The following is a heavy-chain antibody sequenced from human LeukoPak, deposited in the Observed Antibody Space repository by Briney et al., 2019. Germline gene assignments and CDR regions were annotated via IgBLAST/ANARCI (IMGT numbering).Heavy chain of an antibody. CDR2: ISWNSGSI. J-gene: IGHJ4*02. CDR1: GFTFSSYS. Sequence: GGSLRLSCAASGFTFSSYSMNWVRQAPGKGLEWVSGISWNSGSIGYADSVKGRFTISRDNAKNSLYLQMNSLRAEDTAVYYCAKGLIGYDFWSGYLDYWGQGTLVTVSS. D-gene: IGHD3-3*01. V-gene: IGHV3-21*04. CDR3: AKGLIGYDFWSGYLDY.